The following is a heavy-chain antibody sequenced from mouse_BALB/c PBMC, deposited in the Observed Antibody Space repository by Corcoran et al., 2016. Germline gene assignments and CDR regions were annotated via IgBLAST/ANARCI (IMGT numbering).Heavy chain of an antibody. Sequence: QIQLVQSGPELKKPGETVKISCKASGYTFTNYGMNWVKQTPGKGLKWIGWINTYTGEPTYADDFKGRFAFSLETSASTAYLQINNLKNEDTATYFCASDPPWFAYWGQGTLVTVSA. J-gene: IGHJ3*01. CDR2: INTYTGEP. CDR3: ASDPPWFAY. CDR1: GYTFTNYG. V-gene: IGHV9-3-1*01.